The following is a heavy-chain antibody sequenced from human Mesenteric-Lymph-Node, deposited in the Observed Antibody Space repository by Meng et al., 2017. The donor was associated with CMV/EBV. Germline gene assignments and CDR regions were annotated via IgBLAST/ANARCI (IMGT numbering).Heavy chain of an antibody. CDR3: ATGYSSSSVYSYYGMDV. CDR2: ISSNGITI. Sequence: GGSLRLSCAASGFAFDDYAMNWVRQVTGKGLEWVSYISSNGITINYADSVKGRFTISRDNAKNSLYLQMNSLGAEDTAVYYCATGYSSSSVYSYYGMDVWGQGTTVTVSS. J-gene: IGHJ6*02. D-gene: IGHD6-6*01. CDR1: GFAFDDYA. V-gene: IGHV3-48*03.